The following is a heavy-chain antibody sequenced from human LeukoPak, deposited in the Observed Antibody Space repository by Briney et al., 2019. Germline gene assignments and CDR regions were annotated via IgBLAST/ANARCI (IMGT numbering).Heavy chain of an antibody. Sequence: GGSLRLSCAASGFTFSDFYMSWIRQAPGKGLEWISYISSSGSSTNYADSVKGRFTISRDNAKNSLYLQMNSLRAQDTAVYYCARDLIHRSGEADYWGQGTLVTVSS. CDR2: ISSSGSST. V-gene: IGHV3-11*05. J-gene: IGHJ4*02. D-gene: IGHD3-22*01. CDR3: ARDLIHRSGEADY. CDR1: GFTFSDFY.